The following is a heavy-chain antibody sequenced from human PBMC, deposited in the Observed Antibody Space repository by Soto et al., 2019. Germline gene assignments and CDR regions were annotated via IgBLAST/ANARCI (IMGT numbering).Heavy chain of an antibody. CDR1: GYTFTSYA. J-gene: IGHJ3*02. CDR3: ARGGIAGAGTSFAFDI. V-gene: IGHV1-3*01. D-gene: IGHD6-19*01. Sequence: ASVKVSCKASGYTFTSYAMHWVRQAPGQRLEWMGWINAGNGNTKYSQKFQGRVTITRDTSASTAYMELSSLRSEDTAVYYCARGGIAGAGTSFAFDIWGQGTMVTVS. CDR2: INAGNGNT.